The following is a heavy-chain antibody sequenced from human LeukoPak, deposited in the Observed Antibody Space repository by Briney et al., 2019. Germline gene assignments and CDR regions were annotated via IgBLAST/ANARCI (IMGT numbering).Heavy chain of an antibody. CDR3: ARGLHCSSTSCFYYMDV. J-gene: IGHJ6*03. CDR1: GYTFTSYD. CDR2: MNPNSGNT. Sequence: ASVKVSSKASGYTFTSYDINWVRQATGQGLEWMGWMNPNSGNTGYAQKFQGRVTMTRNTSISTAYMELSSLRSEDTAVYYCARGLHCSSTSCFYYMDVWGKGTTVTVS. V-gene: IGHV1-8*01. D-gene: IGHD2-2*01.